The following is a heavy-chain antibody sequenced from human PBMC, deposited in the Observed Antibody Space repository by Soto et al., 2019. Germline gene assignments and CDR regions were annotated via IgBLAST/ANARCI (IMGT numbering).Heavy chain of an antibody. V-gene: IGHV4-30-2*01. J-gene: IGHJ4*02. Sequence: KASETLSLTCAVSGGSISSGGYSWSWIRQPPGKGLEWIGYIYHSGSTYYNPSLKSRVTISVDRYKNQFSLKLSSVTAADTAVYYCARNDGSYSGFDYWGQGTLVTVSS. CDR3: ARNDGSYSGFDY. D-gene: IGHD1-26*01. CDR1: GGSISSGGYS. CDR2: IYHSGST.